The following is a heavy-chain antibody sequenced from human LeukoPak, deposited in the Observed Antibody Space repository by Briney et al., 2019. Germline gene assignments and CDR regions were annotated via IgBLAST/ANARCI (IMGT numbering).Heavy chain of an antibody. J-gene: IGHJ5*02. CDR2: IIPIFGTA. D-gene: IGHD2-2*01. V-gene: IGHV1-69*13. CDR1: GGTFSSYA. CDR3: ARTAKSFRYCSSTSCYLERNWFDP. Sequence: WASVKVSCKASGGTFSSYAISWVRQAPGQGLEWMGGIIPIFGTANYAQKFQGRVTITADESTSTAYMELSSLRSEDTAVYYCARTAKSFRYCSSTSCYLERNWFDPWGQGTLVTVSS.